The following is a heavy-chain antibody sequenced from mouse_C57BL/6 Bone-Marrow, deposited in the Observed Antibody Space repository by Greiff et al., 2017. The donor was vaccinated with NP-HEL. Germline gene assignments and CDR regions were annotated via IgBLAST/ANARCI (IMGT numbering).Heavy chain of an antibody. V-gene: IGHV5-16*01. CDR1: GFTFSDYY. Sequence: EVMLVESEGGLVQPGSSMKLSCTASGFTFSDYYMAWVRQVPEKGLEWVANINYDGSSTYYLDSLKSRFIISGDNAKNILYMQMSSLKSEDTATYYCAREGGLPFMDYWGQGTSVTVSS. D-gene: IGHD2-10*01. CDR2: INYDGSST. J-gene: IGHJ4*01. CDR3: AREGGLPFMDY.